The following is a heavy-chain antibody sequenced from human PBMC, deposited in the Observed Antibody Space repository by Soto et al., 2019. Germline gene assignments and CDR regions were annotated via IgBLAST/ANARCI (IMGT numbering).Heavy chain of an antibody. CDR2: MSHSGGT. Sequence: QVQLQQWGAGLLKPSETLSLTCAVYGGSVNSGNYYWSWIRQPPGKGLEWIGEMSHSGGTHFNPSLKSRVTIAVDTSKNQFYLKMSSVTEADTALYYCARVARATATTVVDAFDIWGPGTLVTVSS. CDR1: GGSVNSGNYY. CDR3: ARVARATATTVVDAFDI. J-gene: IGHJ3*02. D-gene: IGHD1-1*01. V-gene: IGHV4-34*01.